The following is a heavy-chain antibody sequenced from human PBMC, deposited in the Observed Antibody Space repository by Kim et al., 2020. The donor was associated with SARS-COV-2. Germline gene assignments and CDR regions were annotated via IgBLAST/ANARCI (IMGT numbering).Heavy chain of an antibody. Sequence: SVKVSCKASGGTFSSYAISWVRQAPGQGLEWMGGIIPIFGTANYAQKFQGRVTITADESTSTAYMELSSLRSEDTAVYYCARVTYLIAAAAHWYFDLWGRGTLVTVSS. CDR3: ARVTYLIAAAAHWYFDL. D-gene: IGHD6-13*01. CDR1: GGTFSSYA. J-gene: IGHJ2*01. V-gene: IGHV1-69*13. CDR2: IIPIFGTA.